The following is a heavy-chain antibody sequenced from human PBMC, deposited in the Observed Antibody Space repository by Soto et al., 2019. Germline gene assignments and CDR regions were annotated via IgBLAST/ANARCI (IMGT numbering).Heavy chain of an antibody. CDR3: ASPGYSSGWAFDN. Sequence: QVQLKESGPGLVKPSQTLSLTCTVSGGSISSGHYYWSWIRQPPGKGLEWIGYIYYRGSTYYNPSLKSRVTISVDTSKNQFSLKLSSVTAADTAVYYCASPGYSSGWAFDNWGQGTLVTVSS. J-gene: IGHJ4*02. CDR2: IYYRGST. V-gene: IGHV4-30-4*01. CDR1: GGSISSGHYY. D-gene: IGHD6-19*01.